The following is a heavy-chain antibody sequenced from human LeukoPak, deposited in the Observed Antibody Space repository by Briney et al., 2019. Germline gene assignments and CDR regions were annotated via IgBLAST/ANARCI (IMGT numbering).Heavy chain of an antibody. J-gene: IGHJ4*02. CDR1: RGTFGSYA. V-gene: IGHV1-69*04. D-gene: IGHD7-27*01. CDR3: ARAFELLGINFDY. Sequence: GASVKVSCKASRGTFGSYAISWVRQARGPGLEWMGRIIPILGIANYAQKFPGRVTITADKSTSTAYMELSSLRSEHTAVYYCARAFELLGINFDYWGQGTLVTVSS. CDR2: IIPILGIA.